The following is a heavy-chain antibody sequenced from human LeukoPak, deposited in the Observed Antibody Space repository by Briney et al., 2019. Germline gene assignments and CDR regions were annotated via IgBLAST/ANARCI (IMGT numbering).Heavy chain of an antibody. V-gene: IGHV1-69*05. CDR3: ASQGRGQLDTFDY. CDR2: IIPVLGTA. J-gene: IGHJ4*02. Sequence: SVTLSCTSSGGTFTIYAISWVRQAPGQGLEWMGCIIPVLGTAHHAQKLQGRVTIPTDETTSRTYGVWSSLRCEDTAVYYCASQGRGQLDTFDYWGQGTLVTVSS. D-gene: IGHD6-6*01. CDR1: GGTFTIYA.